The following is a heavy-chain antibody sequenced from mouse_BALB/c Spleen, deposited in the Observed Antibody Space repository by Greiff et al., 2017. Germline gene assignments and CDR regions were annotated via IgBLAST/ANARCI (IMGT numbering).Heavy chain of an antibody. CDR3: AREGYYDYGGYAMDY. D-gene: IGHD2-4*01. CDR1: GFSLTGYG. J-gene: IGHJ4*01. Sequence: QVQLKQSGPGLVAPSQSLSITCTVSGFSLTGYGVNWVRQPPGKGLEWLGMIWGDGSTDYNSALKSRLSISKDNSKSQVFLKMNSLQTDDTARYYCAREGYYDYGGYAMDYWGQGTSVTVSS. CDR2: IWGDGST. V-gene: IGHV2-6-7*01.